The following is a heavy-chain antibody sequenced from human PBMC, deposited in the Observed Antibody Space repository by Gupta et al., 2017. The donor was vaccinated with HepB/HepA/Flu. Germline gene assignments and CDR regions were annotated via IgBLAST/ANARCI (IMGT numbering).Heavy chain of an antibody. CDR1: GFTFSRYA. V-gene: IGHV3-23*01. CDR2: ISGSGDNT. CDR3: VKTGNQYSNSWSDY. D-gene: IGHD6-13*01. Sequence: EVQLLESGGGLVQPGGSLRLSCAASGFTFSRYAMRWVRQAPGKGLEWVSTISGSGDNTYYADSVKGRFTISRDSSKNTLFLQMNSLRAEDTAIYYCVKTGNQYSNSWSDYWGQGTLVTVSS. J-gene: IGHJ4*02.